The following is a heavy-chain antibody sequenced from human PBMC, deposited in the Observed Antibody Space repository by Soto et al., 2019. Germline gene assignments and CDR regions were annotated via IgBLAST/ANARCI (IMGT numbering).Heavy chain of an antibody. Sequence: PGGSLRLSCGVSGFTFNDFEMNWVRQSPGKGLEWLAYIDGSGTTKKYADSVRGRLTISRDNPNNSLFLQMSSLSAADTAISYGARGFGRFNYWGQGTLVSVSS. CDR1: GFTFNDFE. J-gene: IGHJ4*02. V-gene: IGHV3-48*03. D-gene: IGHD3-10*01. CDR3: ARGFGRFNY. CDR2: IDGSGTTK.